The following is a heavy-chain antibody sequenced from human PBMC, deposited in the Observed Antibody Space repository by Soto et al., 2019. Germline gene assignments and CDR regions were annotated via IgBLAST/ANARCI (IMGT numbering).Heavy chain of an antibody. V-gene: IGHV1-69*12. J-gene: IGHJ6*02. D-gene: IGHD3-3*02. CDR1: GGTFSTSA. Sequence: VQVVQSGAEVKKPGSSVKVSCKTSGGTFSTSAISWVRQAPGQGLEWMGGIMPIFRTADYAQKFQGRVTSTADESASTDYLEMSSLRSEDTAVYCERDKDRAQLGGNYYYIMDVWGQGTTVTVTS. CDR2: IMPIFRTA. CDR3: ERDKDRAQLGGNYYYIMDV.